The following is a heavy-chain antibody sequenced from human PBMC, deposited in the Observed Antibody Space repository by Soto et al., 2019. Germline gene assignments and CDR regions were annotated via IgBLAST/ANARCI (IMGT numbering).Heavy chain of an antibody. CDR2: IYYSGST. J-gene: IGHJ5*02. Sequence: QVQLQESGPGLVKPSQTLSLTCTVSGGSISSGDYYWSWIRQPPGKGLEWIGYIYYSGSTYYNPSRKSRVTIAVATSKNQFSRKLSSVTAADTAVYYCARERPDGSRLDPWGQGTLVTVSS. CDR3: ARERPDGSRLDP. V-gene: IGHV4-30-4*01. D-gene: IGHD6-13*01. CDR1: GGSISSGDYY.